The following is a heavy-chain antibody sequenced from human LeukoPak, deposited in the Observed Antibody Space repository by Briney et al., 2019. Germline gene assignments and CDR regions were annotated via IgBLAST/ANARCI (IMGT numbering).Heavy chain of an antibody. D-gene: IGHD6-13*01. CDR1: NDSISPLY. CDR2: IFYNGTT. J-gene: IGHJ4*02. Sequence: SETLSLTCTVSNDSISPLYWGWTRQPPGKGLEFIGYIFYNGTTNFNPSLKSRVTLSVDTSKNQFSLRLNSVTAADTAVYYCARGGSAAKYYFDSWGQGTLVTVSS. CDR3: ARGGSAAKYYFDS. V-gene: IGHV4-59*11.